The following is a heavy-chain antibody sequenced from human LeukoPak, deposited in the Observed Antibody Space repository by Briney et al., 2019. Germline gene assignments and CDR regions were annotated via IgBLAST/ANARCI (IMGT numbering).Heavy chain of an antibody. Sequence: PSETLSLTCTVSGGSISSYYWSWIRQPPGKGLEWIGYIFYIGSTNYNHSLKSRVTISVDTSKNQFSLNLSSVTAADTAVYYCARHTSGLHFDYWGQGTLVTVSS. CDR1: GGSISSYY. D-gene: IGHD6-19*01. CDR2: IFYIGST. V-gene: IGHV4-59*08. CDR3: ARHTSGLHFDY. J-gene: IGHJ4*02.